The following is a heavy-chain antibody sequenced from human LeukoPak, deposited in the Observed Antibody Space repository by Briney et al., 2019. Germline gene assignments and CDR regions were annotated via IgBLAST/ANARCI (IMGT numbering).Heavy chain of an antibody. J-gene: IGHJ4*02. CDR1: GYTFTGYY. CDR3: ARWVYNWNDEYFDY. D-gene: IGHD1-1*01. Sequence: ASVKVSCKASGYTFTGYYMHWVRQAPGQGLEWMGWINPNSGGTNYAQKFQGRVTMTRDTSISTAYMELSRLRSDDTAVYYCARWVYNWNDEYFDYWGQGTLVTVSS. CDR2: INPNSGGT. V-gene: IGHV1-2*02.